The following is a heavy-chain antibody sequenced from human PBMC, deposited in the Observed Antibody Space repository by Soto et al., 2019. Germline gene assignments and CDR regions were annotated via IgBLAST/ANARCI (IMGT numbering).Heavy chain of an antibody. Sequence: KTSETLSLTCTVSGGSISSGGYYWSWIRQHPGKGLEWIGYIYYSGSTYYNPSLKSRVTISVDTSKNQFSLKLSSVTAADTAVYYCARGGSSSTYQFDYWGQGTLVTVSS. CDR2: IYYSGST. J-gene: IGHJ4*02. D-gene: IGHD6-6*01. CDR3: ARGGSSSTYQFDY. CDR1: GGSISSGGYY. V-gene: IGHV4-31*03.